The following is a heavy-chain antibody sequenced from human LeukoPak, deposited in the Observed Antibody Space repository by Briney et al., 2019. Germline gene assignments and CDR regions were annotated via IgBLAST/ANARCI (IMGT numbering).Heavy chain of an antibody. CDR3: ACQWIQLWGGI. Sequence: GGSLRLSCAASGFTFSSYAMSWVRQAPGKGLEWVAVISPDGNNRYYADSVKGRFTISRDNSKNTLYLQMNRLRVEDTAVYYCACQWIQLWGGIWGQGTMVTVSS. V-gene: IGHV3-30*03. J-gene: IGHJ3*02. D-gene: IGHD5-18*01. CDR1: GFTFSSYA. CDR2: ISPDGNNR.